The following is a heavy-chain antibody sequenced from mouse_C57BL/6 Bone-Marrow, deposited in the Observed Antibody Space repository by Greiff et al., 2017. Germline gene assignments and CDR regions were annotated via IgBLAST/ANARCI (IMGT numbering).Heavy chain of an antibody. CDR3: ARAGWYAMDY. V-gene: IGHV1-77*01. CDR1: GYTFTDYS. J-gene: IGHJ4*01. CDR2: IGPGNGST. D-gene: IGHD1-1*02. Sequence: VQLQQSGAELVKPGASVKISCKASGYTFTDYSINWVKQRPGQGLEWIGKIGPGNGSTNYNEKFQGKATLTADKSSSTAYLQLSRMTSAVSAVYFWARAGWYAMDYWGQGTTVTVSS.